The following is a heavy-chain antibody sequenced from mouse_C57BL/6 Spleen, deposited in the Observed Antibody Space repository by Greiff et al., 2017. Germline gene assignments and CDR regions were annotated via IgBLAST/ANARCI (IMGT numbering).Heavy chain of an antibody. J-gene: IGHJ4*01. Sequence: VQLKQSGPELVKPGDSVKISCKASGYSFTGYFMNWVMQSHGKSLEWIGRINPYNGDTFYNEKFKGKATLTVDKSSSTAHMALRRLTCEDSAVYYCARVDYDGYYYAMDYWGQGTSVTVSS. CDR2: INPYNGDT. D-gene: IGHD2-4*01. CDR3: ARVDYDGYYYAMDY. V-gene: IGHV1-20*01. CDR1: GYSFTGYF.